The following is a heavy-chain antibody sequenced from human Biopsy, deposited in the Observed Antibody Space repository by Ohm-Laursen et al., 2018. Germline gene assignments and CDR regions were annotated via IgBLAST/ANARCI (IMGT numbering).Heavy chain of an antibody. D-gene: IGHD3-10*01. Sequence: GASVKVSCKASGYTFTNYYMHWVRQAPGQGLEWMGIINPSGSDATYAQKFQGRVTMTRDTSTSTAYMDLSSLRSEDTAVYYCAADSGSGSHFRLDYWGQGALVSVSS. CDR1: GYTFTNYY. J-gene: IGHJ4*02. V-gene: IGHV1-46*01. CDR2: INPSGSDA. CDR3: AADSGSGSHFRLDY.